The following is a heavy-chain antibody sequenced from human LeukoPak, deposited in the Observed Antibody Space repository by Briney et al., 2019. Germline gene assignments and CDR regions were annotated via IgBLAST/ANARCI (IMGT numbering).Heavy chain of an antibody. CDR2: IKQDASEK. Sequence: SGGSLRLSCAASGFTFSRYWMSWVRQTPEKGLEWVANIKQDASEKYYVDSVKGRFTISRDNAKNSLYLQMHSLRAEDTAVYYCARDRAGYSYDWGQGALVTVSS. CDR1: GFTFSRYW. D-gene: IGHD5-18*01. V-gene: IGHV3-7*01. J-gene: IGHJ4*02. CDR3: ARDRAGYSYD.